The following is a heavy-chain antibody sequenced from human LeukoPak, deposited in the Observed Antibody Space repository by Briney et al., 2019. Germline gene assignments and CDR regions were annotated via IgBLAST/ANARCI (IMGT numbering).Heavy chain of an antibody. V-gene: IGHV3-23*01. CDR3: ARAGGAISDSWSGYYEAFAY. D-gene: IGHD3-3*01. CDR1: GFTFSSYA. Sequence: GGSLRLSCAASGFTFSSYAMSWVRQAPGKGLEWVAAISGRGGSTYYADSGKGRVIIGRDNSKNTLCLQMNSLRAEDTGVYYCARAGGAISDSWSGYYEAFAYGGQGPLATASS. CDR2: ISGRGGST. J-gene: IGHJ4*02.